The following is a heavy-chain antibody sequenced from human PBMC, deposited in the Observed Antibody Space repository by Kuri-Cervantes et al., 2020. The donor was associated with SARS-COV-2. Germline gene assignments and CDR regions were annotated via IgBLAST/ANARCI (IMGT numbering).Heavy chain of an antibody. Sequence: ASVKVSCKASGYTFTSYGISWVRQAPGQGLEWMGWMNPNSGNTGYAQKFQGRVTMTRNTSISTAHMELSSLRSEDTAVYYCARERSGRMATIIRAFDIWGQGTMVTVSS. J-gene: IGHJ3*02. CDR2: MNPNSGNT. V-gene: IGHV1-8*02. CDR1: GYTFTSYG. D-gene: IGHD5-24*01. CDR3: ARERSGRMATIIRAFDI.